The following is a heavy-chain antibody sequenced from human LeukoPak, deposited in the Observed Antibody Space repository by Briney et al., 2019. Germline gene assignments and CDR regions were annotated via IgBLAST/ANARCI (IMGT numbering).Heavy chain of an antibody. CDR1: GGTFSSYA. D-gene: IGHD3-10*01. CDR3: ARFPMVRGVKAFDY. CDR2: IIPIFGTA. V-gene: IGHV1-69*13. J-gene: IGHJ4*02. Sequence: ASVKVSCKASGGTFSSYAISWVRQTPGQGLEWMGGIIPIFGTANYAQRFQGRVTITADESTSTAYMELSSPRSEDTAVYYCARFPMVRGVKAFDYWGQGTLVTVSS.